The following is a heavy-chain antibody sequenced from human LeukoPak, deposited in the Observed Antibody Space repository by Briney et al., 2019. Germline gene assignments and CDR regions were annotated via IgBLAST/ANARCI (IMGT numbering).Heavy chain of an antibody. Sequence: GGSLRLSCAASGFTFSSYAMSWVRQTPGKGLEWVSAISGSGGSTYYADSVKGRFTISRDNSKNTLYLQMNSLRAEDTAVYYCAKRRSSGWYLDWGQGTLVTVSS. CDR3: AKRRSSGWYLD. J-gene: IGHJ1*01. V-gene: IGHV3-23*01. D-gene: IGHD6-19*01. CDR1: GFTFSSYA. CDR2: ISGSGGST.